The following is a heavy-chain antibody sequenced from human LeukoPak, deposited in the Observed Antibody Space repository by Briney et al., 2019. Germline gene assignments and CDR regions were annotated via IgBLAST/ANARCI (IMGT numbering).Heavy chain of an antibody. CDR3: SRDLPYSSSWESIDY. Sequence: ASVKVSCKAYGYTFTSYGINWLRQAPGQGPEWMGWISAYNGNTKYAQNLQGRVTLTTDTSTSTAYMELRSLRSDDTAVYYCSRDLPYSSSWESIDYWGQGTLVTVSS. J-gene: IGHJ4*02. V-gene: IGHV1-18*01. CDR2: ISAYNGNT. CDR1: GYTFTSYG. D-gene: IGHD6-13*01.